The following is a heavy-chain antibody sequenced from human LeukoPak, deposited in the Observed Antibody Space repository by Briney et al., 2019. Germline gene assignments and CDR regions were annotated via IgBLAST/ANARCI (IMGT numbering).Heavy chain of an antibody. J-gene: IGHJ3*01. Sequence: WASVKVSCKTSGYTFCTSGISWVRQAPGQRLEWMGWISPSNGNTYYAQKVQGRVTMTTDTSTSTAYMELRSLRSDDTAVYYCTRVRESSNWRGAFVDWGQGTMVTVSS. CDR3: TRVRESSNWRGAFVD. CDR2: ISPSNGNT. D-gene: IGHD1-1*01. V-gene: IGHV1-18*01. CDR1: GYTFCTSG.